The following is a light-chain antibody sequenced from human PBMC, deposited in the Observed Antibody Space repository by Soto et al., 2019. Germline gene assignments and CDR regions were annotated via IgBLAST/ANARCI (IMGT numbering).Light chain of an antibody. CDR2: GAS. J-gene: IGKJ5*01. CDR3: QQYGSSPPIT. Sequence: EIVLTQSPGTLSLSPGERATLSCRASQSVSSSHLVWYQQKPGQAPRLLIFGASSRATGIPDRFSGSGSGTDFTLTISRQEPEDFAVYYCQQYGSSPPITFGQGTRLEIK. V-gene: IGKV3-20*01. CDR1: QSVSSSH.